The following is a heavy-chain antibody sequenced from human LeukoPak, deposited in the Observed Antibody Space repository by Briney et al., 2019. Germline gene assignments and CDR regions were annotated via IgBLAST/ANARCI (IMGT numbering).Heavy chain of an antibody. CDR2: INQDGSKK. D-gene: IGHD6-19*01. CDR1: GFTFSSYW. V-gene: IGHV3-7*01. CDR3: ARDYTSGWDDAFDI. Sequence: GGSLRLSCSASGFTFSSYWMTWVRQAPGKGLEWVANINQDGSKKYYVDSVEGRFTISRDNAKSSLYLQMNSLGAEDTAVYYCARDYTSGWDDAFDIWGQGTMVTVSS. J-gene: IGHJ3*02.